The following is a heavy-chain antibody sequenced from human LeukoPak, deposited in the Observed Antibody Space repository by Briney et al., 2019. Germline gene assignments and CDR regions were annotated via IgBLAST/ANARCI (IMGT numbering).Heavy chain of an antibody. CDR3: ARGRFLEWFSDY. CDR1: GFTFSSYG. Sequence: GGSLRLSCAASGFTFSSYGMHWVRQAPGKGLEWVAVIWYDGSNKYYADSVKGRFTISRDNSKNTLYLQMNSLRAEDTAVYYCARGRFLEWFSDYRGQGTLVTVSS. V-gene: IGHV3-33*01. CDR2: IWYDGSNK. D-gene: IGHD3-3*01. J-gene: IGHJ4*02.